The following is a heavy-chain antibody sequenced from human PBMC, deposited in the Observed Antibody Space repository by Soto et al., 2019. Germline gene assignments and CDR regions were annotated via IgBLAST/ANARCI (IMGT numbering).Heavy chain of an antibody. V-gene: IGHV4-59*08. CDR2: VHHSWGS. CDR3: ARQGFGPLHGLVEV. Sequence: QVQLQESGPGLVKPSETLSLSCTVSGGSISSYYWSWFRQSPGKRMEWIGYVHHSWGSSYNPSLQSRVPISLDTSKSQFSRKVTSVTATDTAVYYCARQGFGPLHGLVEVWGQGTTVTVSS. D-gene: IGHD3-10*01. J-gene: IGHJ6*02. CDR1: GGSISSYY.